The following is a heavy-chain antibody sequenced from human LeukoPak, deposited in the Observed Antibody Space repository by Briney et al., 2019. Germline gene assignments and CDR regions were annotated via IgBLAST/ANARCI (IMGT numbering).Heavy chain of an antibody. Sequence: PGGSLRLSCATSGFSFSSYAMSWVRQPPGKGLEWVSTISGSGGSTSYADSVKGRFTISRDISKNTLYLQMNSLRAEDTAIYYCAKNSFYYGSGSYYFDYWGQGTLVTVSS. CDR1: GFSFSSYA. CDR2: ISGSGGST. CDR3: AKNSFYYGSGSYYFDY. D-gene: IGHD3-10*01. V-gene: IGHV3-23*01. J-gene: IGHJ4*02.